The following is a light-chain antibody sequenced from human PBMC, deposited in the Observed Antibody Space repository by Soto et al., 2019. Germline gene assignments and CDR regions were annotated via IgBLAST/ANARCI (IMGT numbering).Light chain of an antibody. V-gene: IGKV3D-20*01. CDR2: GAL. Sequence: IVFTQSAATLTLSPADRATLSCEASQSVSSSYLAWFQQKPGLAPRLLIYGALSRATGIPARFSGSGSGTDFTLTISRLEPEDFAMYYCQQYGSSPWTFGQGTKVDIK. CDR1: QSVSSSY. J-gene: IGKJ1*01. CDR3: QQYGSSPWT.